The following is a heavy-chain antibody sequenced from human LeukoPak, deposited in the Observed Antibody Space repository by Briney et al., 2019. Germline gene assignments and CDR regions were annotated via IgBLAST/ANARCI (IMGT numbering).Heavy chain of an antibody. Sequence: NPGGSLRLSCAAAGFTLSDYYMSWIRQAPGPGLEWVSCISSSGTNTNYADSVKGRFTISRDNAKNSVHLQMNSLRAEDTAVYYCARVRYSSGWYDFDYWGQGTLVTVSS. CDR3: ARVRYSSGWYDFDY. J-gene: IGHJ4*02. CDR2: ISSSGTNT. D-gene: IGHD6-19*01. V-gene: IGHV3-11*04. CDR1: GFTLSDYY.